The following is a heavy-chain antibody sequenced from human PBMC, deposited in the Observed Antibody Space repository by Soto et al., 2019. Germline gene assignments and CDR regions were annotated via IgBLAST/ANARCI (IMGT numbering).Heavy chain of an antibody. CDR2: INHSGST. D-gene: IGHD3-9*01. CDR1: GGSFSGYY. J-gene: IGHJ3*02. CDR3: ARRPGLGNAFDI. V-gene: IGHV4-34*01. Sequence: SETLSLTCAVYGGSFSGYYWSWIRQPPGKGLEWIGEINHSGSTNYNPSLKSRVTISVDTSKNQFSLKLSSVTTADTAVYYCARRPGLGNAFDIWGQGTMVTVSS.